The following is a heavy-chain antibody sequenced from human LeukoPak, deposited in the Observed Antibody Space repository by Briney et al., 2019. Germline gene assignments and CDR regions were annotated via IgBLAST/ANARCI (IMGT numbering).Heavy chain of an antibody. CDR3: ARGRLMSPGAFDI. J-gene: IGHJ3*02. V-gene: IGHV1-69*05. CDR1: GGTFSSYA. Sequence: SVKVSCKASGGTFSSYAISWVRQAPGQGLEWMGGIIPIFGTANYAQKFQGRVTITTDESTSTAYMELSNPRSEDTAVYYCARGRLMSPGAFDIWGQGTMVTVSS. D-gene: IGHD2-8*01. CDR2: IIPIFGTA.